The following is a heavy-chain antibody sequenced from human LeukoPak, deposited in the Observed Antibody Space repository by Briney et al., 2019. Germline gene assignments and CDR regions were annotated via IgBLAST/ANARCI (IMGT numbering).Heavy chain of an antibody. D-gene: IGHD3-22*01. CDR2: IIPIFGTA. J-gene: IGHJ4*02. V-gene: IGHV1-69*13. CDR1: GGTFSSYA. CDR3: ARDSPTNYYDAG. Sequence: SVKVSCKASGGTFSSYAISWVRQAPRQGLEWMGGIIPIFGTANYAQKFQGRVTITADESTSTAYMELSSLRSEDTAVYYCARDSPTNYYDAGWGQGTLVTVSS.